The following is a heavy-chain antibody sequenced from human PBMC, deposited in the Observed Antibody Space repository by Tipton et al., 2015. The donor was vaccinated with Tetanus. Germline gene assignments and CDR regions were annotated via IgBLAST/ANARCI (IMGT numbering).Heavy chain of an antibody. D-gene: IGHD2-8*02. CDR1: GGSISSGGYY. J-gene: IGHJ6*02. Sequence: TLSLTCTVSGGSISSGGYYWSWIRQHPGKGLEWIGYIYYSGSTYYNPSLKSRVTISVDTSKNQFSLKLSSVTAADTAVYYCARTTDRLNPMYGSHYYCYGMDVWGQGTTVTVSS. CDR3: ARTTDRLNPMYGSHYYCYGMDV. V-gene: IGHV4-31*03. CDR2: IYYSGST.